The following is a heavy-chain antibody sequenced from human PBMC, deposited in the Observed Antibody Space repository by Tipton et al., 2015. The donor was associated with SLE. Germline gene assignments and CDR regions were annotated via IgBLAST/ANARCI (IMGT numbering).Heavy chain of an antibody. Sequence: SLRLSCIGSGFTFSKDHMIWVRQAPGKGLEWISYITPGSESIFYSDSVKGRFTISRDNGNNAMFLQMNSLTVEDTAVYFCASGPGREWLVRFAYWGQGTLVTVSS. CDR3: ASGPGREWLVRFAY. D-gene: IGHD6-19*01. CDR1: GFTFSKDH. CDR2: ITPGSESI. J-gene: IGHJ4*02. V-gene: IGHV3-48*04.